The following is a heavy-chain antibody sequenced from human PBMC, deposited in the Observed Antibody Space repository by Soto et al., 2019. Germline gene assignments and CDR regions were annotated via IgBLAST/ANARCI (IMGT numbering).Heavy chain of an antibody. CDR2: ISYDGSNK. D-gene: IGHD5-18*01. V-gene: IGHV3-30*18. CDR1: GFTFSSYG. CDR3: AKDKAGTGYSWRMDV. Sequence: GGSLRLSCAASGFTFSSYGMHWVRQAPGKGLEWVAVISYDGSNKYYADSVKGRFTISRDNSKNTLYLQMNSLRAEDTAVYYCAKDKAGTGYSWRMDVWGQGTTVTVSS. J-gene: IGHJ6*02.